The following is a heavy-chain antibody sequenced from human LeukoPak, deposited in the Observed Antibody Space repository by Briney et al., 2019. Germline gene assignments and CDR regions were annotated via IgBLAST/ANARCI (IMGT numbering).Heavy chain of an antibody. D-gene: IGHD2-21*02. CDR1: GFTFSSYW. Sequence: PGGSLRLSCAASGFTFSSYWMHWVRQAPGKGLVWVSRINSDGSSTSYADSVKGRFTISRDNAKNTLYLQMNSLGVEDTAVYYCVRGTTAWNGMDVWGQGTTVTVSS. CDR3: VRGTTAWNGMDV. J-gene: IGHJ6*02. V-gene: IGHV3-74*01. CDR2: INSDGSST.